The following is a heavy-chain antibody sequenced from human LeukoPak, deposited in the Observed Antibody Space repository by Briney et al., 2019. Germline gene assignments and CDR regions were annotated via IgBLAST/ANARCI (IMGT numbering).Heavy chain of an antibody. CDR1: GYTFTGYY. J-gene: IGHJ4*02. Sequence: ASVKVSCKASGYTFTGYYMHWVRQAPGQGLEWMGWINPNSGGTNHAQKFQGRVTMTRDTSISTAYMELSRLRSDDTAVYYCARGTVRAYYFDYWGQGTLVTVSS. CDR3: ARGTVRAYYFDY. V-gene: IGHV1-2*02. D-gene: IGHD4-11*01. CDR2: INPNSGGT.